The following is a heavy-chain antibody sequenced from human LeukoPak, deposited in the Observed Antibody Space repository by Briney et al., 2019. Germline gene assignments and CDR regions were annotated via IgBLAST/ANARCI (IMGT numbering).Heavy chain of an antibody. CDR3: AKDISVRFLGFMDV. CDR2: ISWDGGCT. Sequence: GGSLRLSCAASGFTFSSYSMNWVRQAPGKGLEWVSLISWDGGCTYYADSVKGRFTVSRDNSKNSLYLQMNSLRTEDTALYYCAKDISVRFLGFMDVWGKGTTVTVSS. V-gene: IGHV3-43*01. CDR1: GFTFSSYS. J-gene: IGHJ6*03. D-gene: IGHD3-3*01.